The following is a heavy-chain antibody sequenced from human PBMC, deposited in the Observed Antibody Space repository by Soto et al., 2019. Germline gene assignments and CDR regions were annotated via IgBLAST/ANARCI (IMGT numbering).Heavy chain of an antibody. V-gene: IGHV4-34*01. CDR3: ARYGGTAIWYFDI. CDR2: VSHSGTA. D-gene: IGHD2-15*01. CDR1: GASFTGYY. J-gene: IGHJ2*01. Sequence: QVRLQQWGAGLLKPSETLSLTCAVYGASFTGYYWTWLRQSPGKGLEWIGEVSHSGTAKYNPSLKSRVTRSLDTSKSQFSLELTSVTAADTAVNYCARYGGTAIWYFDIWGRGTSVSVSS.